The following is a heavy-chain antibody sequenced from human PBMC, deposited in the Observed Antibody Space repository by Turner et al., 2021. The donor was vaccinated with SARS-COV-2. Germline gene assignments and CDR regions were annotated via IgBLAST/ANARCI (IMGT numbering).Heavy chain of an antibody. Sequence: QLHLQESGPTLLKASETLSLTCNVSRDSPGGGLYFWGWIRQPPGKGLEWIGTVYGKGATYYKPSLRGRVTASVDTAKNQVFLSLRSVNAADTAVYYCVRHGVESRYFVYWGQGILVTVSS. CDR2: VYGKGAT. V-gene: IGHV4-39*01. CDR1: RDSPGGGLYF. CDR3: VRHGVESRYFVY. D-gene: IGHD3-16*02. J-gene: IGHJ4*02.